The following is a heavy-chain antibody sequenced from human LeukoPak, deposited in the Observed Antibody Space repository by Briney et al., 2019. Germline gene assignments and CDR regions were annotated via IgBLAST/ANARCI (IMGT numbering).Heavy chain of an antibody. CDR1: GFTFSSYG. Sequence: GGSLRLSCAASGFTFSSYGMHWVRQAPGKGLEWVAVISYDGSNKYYADSVKGRFTISRDNSKNTLYLQMNSLRAEDTAVYYCANAPQWELLGVPFDYWGQGTLVTVSS. CDR3: ANAPQWELLGVPFDY. J-gene: IGHJ4*02. CDR2: ISYDGSNK. D-gene: IGHD1-26*01. V-gene: IGHV3-30*18.